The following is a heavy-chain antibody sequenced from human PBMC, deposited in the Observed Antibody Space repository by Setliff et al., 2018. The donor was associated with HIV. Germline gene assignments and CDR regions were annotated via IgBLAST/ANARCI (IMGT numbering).Heavy chain of an antibody. D-gene: IGHD3-3*01. Sequence: GGSLRLSCAASGFTFNNYAIHWVRQAPGKGLEWVALISYDGTYKYYAESVKGRFNILRDDSKKTAYLQMNSLRDEDTAVYYCVKDVLKFWSGSGALDFWGPGTLVTVSS. CDR1: GFTFNNYA. CDR2: ISYDGTYK. J-gene: IGHJ4*02. CDR3: VKDVLKFWSGSGALDF. V-gene: IGHV3-30*04.